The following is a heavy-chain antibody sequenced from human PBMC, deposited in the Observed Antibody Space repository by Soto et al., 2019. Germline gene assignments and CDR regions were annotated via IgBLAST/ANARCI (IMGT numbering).Heavy chain of an antibody. Sequence: GGSLRLSCAASGFTFSSYAMHWVRQAPGKGLEYVSAISSNGGSTYYANYVKGRFTISRDNSKNTLNLQMGRLRAEDMAVYYYVRGRKYSSGWYGQSAFDIWGQGTMVTVS. CDR1: GFTFSSYA. CDR3: VRGRKYSSGWYGQSAFDI. V-gene: IGHV3-64*01. J-gene: IGHJ3*02. CDR2: ISSNGGST. D-gene: IGHD6-19*01.